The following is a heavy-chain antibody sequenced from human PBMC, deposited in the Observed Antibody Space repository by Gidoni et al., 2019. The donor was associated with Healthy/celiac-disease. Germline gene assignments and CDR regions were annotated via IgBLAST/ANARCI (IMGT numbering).Heavy chain of an antibody. CDR3: ARAFEETYDSSGYYLLGFDY. CDR2: ISYDGSNK. D-gene: IGHD3-22*01. V-gene: IGHV3-30*07. Sequence: HVQLVESVGVVVHPGRSLRLSCASSVFTFISYAIPWVRQAPGKGLEWVEVISYDGSNKYYADSVKGRFTISRDNSKNTLYLQMNSLRAEDTAVYYCARAFEETYDSSGYYLLGFDYWGQGTLVTVSS. J-gene: IGHJ4*02. CDR1: VFTFISYA.